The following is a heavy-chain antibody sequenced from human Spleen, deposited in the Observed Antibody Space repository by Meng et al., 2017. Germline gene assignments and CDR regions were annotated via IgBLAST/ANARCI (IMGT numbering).Heavy chain of an antibody. CDR2: INWNGGST. V-gene: IGHV3-20*01. Sequence: GESLKISCAASGFTFDDYGMSWVRQAPGKGLEWVSGINWNGGSTGYADSVKGRFTISRDNAKNSLYLQMNSLRAEDTALYHCARDPNSYNWTDGGMDVWGQGTTVTVSS. J-gene: IGHJ6*02. CDR3: ARDPNSYNWTDGGMDV. D-gene: IGHD1-1*01. CDR1: GFTFDDYG.